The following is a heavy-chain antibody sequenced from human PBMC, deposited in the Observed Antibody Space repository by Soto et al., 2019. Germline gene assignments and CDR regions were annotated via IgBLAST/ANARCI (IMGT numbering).Heavy chain of an antibody. J-gene: IGHJ4*02. D-gene: IGHD3-3*01. V-gene: IGHV3-23*01. Sequence: PGGSLRLSCAASGFTFGNYAMTWVRQAPGKGLEWVSGISGSGGSTYYADSVEGRFTISRDNSKNTLYLQMNSLRAEDTAVYYCGKEHLLRFLDSSFDYWGQGTLVTVSS. CDR2: ISGSGGST. CDR1: GFTFGNYA. CDR3: GKEHLLRFLDSSFDY.